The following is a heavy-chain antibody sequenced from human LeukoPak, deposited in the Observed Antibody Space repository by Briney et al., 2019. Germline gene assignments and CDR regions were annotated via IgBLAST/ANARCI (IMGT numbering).Heavy chain of an antibody. CDR2: IYYRGST. V-gene: IGHV4-59*01. CDR3: ARGGDYGDLRYFDY. J-gene: IGHJ4*02. D-gene: IGHD4-17*01. Sequence: PSETLSLTCTVSGGSINNYYWSWIRQPPGKGLEWIGYIYYRGSTNYNPSLKSRVTFSVDTSKNQFSLRLNSVTAADTAVYYCARGGDYGDLRYFDYWGQGTLVTVSS. CDR1: GGSINNYY.